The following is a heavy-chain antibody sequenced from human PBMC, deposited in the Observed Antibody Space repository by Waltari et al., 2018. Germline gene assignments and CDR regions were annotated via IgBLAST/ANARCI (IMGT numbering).Heavy chain of an antibody. CDR2: VDHGEGRT. V-gene: IGHV1-69-2*01. CDR3: TVSEVGKYFEK. D-gene: IGHD3-10*01. J-gene: IGHJ4*02. Sequence: VRLVQSGAEMRKPGTTLKISCQVSGLEFGAIYVHWVRQATEKGLEWVGLVDHGEGRTLYAETFQGRVTIAADTSTNIVHMELRGLRLEDAAVYYCTVSEVGKYFEKWGQGTLVTVSS. CDR1: GLEFGAIY.